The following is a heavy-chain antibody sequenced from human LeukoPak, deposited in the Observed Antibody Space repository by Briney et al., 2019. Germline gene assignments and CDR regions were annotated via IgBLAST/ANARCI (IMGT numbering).Heavy chain of an antibody. J-gene: IGHJ6*02. CDR1: GYTFTSYD. CDR2: RNPNSGNT. CDR3: ASGYSYGNYYYYGMDV. D-gene: IGHD5-18*01. V-gene: IGHV1-8*01. Sequence: ASVKVSCKASGYTFTSYDINLVRQATGQGLEWMGRRNPNSGNTGYAQKFQGRVTMTRNTSISTAYMELSSLRSEDTAVYYCASGYSYGNYYYYGMDVWGQGTTVTVSS.